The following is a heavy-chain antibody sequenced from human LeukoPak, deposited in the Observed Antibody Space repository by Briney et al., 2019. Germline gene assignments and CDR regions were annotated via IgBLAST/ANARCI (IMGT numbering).Heavy chain of an antibody. V-gene: IGHV3-7*01. J-gene: IGHJ4*02. Sequence: GGSLRLSCVASDFTFDFYWMTWVRQAPGKGLEWLANILPDGSQKYYVDSVKGRFTISRDNPKNSLYLQINNLRAEDTAVYYCGRLAHNAWYSIDFWGQGTLVTVSS. CDR1: DFTFDFYW. CDR2: ILPDGSQK. D-gene: IGHD2-21*02. CDR3: GRLAHNAWYSIDF.